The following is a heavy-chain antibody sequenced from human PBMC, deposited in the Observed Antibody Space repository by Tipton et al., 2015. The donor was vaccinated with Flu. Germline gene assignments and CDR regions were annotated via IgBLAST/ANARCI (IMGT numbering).Heavy chain of an antibody. CDR2: ISSSASTI. V-gene: IGHV3-11*04. Sequence: GLVKPSETLSLTCAVSGYSISSGYYWGWIRQPPGKGLEWLSYISSSASTISYADSVRGRFTISRDNAKNSLYLQLNSLRAEDTALYYCATLTGDDYWGQGDVVTVSS. CDR3: ATLTGDDY. J-gene: IGHJ4*02. D-gene: IGHD7-27*01. CDR1: GYSISSGYY.